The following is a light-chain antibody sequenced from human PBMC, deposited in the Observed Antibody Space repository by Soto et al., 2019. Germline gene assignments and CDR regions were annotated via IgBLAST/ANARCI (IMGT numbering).Light chain of an antibody. CDR2: DVS. CDR1: SSGVGGYNY. CDR3: SSYTSSSTPVV. V-gene: IGLV2-14*01. J-gene: IGLJ2*01. Sequence: QSALTQPASVSGSPGQSITISCTGTSSGVGGYNYVSWYQQHPGKAPKLMIYDVSNRPSGVSNRFSGSKSGNTASLTISGLQAEDEADYYCSSYTSSSTPVVFGGGPKLTVL.